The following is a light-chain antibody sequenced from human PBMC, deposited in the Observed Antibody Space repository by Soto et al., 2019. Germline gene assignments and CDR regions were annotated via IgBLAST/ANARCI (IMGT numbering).Light chain of an antibody. CDR1: SSNIGAGYD. V-gene: IGLV1-40*01. CDR3: QSYDSSLSGWV. J-gene: IGLJ3*02. Sequence: QSVLTQPPSVSGAPGQRVTISCTGSSSNIGAGYDVHWYRQLPGTAPKLLISGNSNRPSGVPDRFSGSKSGTSASLAITGLQAEDEADYYCQSYDSSLSGWVFGGGTKVTVL. CDR2: GNS.